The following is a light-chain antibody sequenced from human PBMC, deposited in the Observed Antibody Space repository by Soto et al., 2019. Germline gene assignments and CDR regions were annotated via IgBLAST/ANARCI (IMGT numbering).Light chain of an antibody. J-gene: IGLJ2*01. V-gene: IGLV1-51*01. CDR2: DND. CDR1: SSNIGNNY. CDR3: GTWDSSLSGVV. Sequence: QSVLTQPPSVSAAPGQKVTISCSGSSSNIGNNYVSWYQQIPGTAPKLLIYDNDKRPSGIPDRFSGSKSGTSATLGITGLQNGDEADFYCGTWDSSLSGVVFGGGTKLTVL.